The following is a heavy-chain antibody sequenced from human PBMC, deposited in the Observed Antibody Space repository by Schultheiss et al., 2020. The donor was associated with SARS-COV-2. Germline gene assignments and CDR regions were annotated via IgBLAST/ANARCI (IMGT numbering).Heavy chain of an antibody. CDR2: IYYSGST. V-gene: IGHV4-61*08. CDR3: ARDRIVVVAAQYGMDV. D-gene: IGHD2-2*01. Sequence: SETLSLTCTVSGGSISSGGYYWSWIRQHPGKGLEWIGYIYYSGSTNYNPSLKSRVTISVDTSKNQFSLMLRSVTAADTAIYYCARDRIVVVAAQYGMDVWGQGTTVTVSS. CDR1: GGSISSGGYY. J-gene: IGHJ6*02.